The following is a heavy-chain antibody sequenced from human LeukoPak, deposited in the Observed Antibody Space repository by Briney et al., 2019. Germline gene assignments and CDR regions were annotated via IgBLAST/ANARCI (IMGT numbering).Heavy chain of an antibody. CDR3: ARDDLEYTVHYGMDV. CDR1: GGSITSYY. Sequence: PSETLSLTCSVSGGSITSYYWSWLRQPAGKGLEWIGRIHNSGSTNHNPSLRGRVTMAVDTSKNQISLKLTSVTAADTAVYYCARDDLEYTVHYGMDVWGQGTTVTVSS. J-gene: IGHJ6*02. D-gene: IGHD2/OR15-2a*01. CDR2: IHNSGST. V-gene: IGHV4-4*07.